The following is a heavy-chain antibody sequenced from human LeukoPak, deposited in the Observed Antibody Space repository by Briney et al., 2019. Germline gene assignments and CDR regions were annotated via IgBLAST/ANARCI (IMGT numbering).Heavy chain of an antibody. V-gene: IGHV3-66*01. CDR2: IYSGGST. Sequence: GGSLRLSCAASGLTGSGNFMTWVRQAPGKGLEWVSAIYSGGSTFYAASVRGRFNISRDNSKKTMFLQMSSLRVEDAAVYYCASSGTASRGAMDVWGQGTTVTVSS. D-gene: IGHD1-1*01. CDR1: GLTGSGNF. J-gene: IGHJ6*02. CDR3: ASSGTASRGAMDV.